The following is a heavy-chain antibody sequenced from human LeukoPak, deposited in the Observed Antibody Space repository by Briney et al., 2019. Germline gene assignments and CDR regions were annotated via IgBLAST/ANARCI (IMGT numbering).Heavy chain of an antibody. V-gene: IGHV4-34*01. CDR3: ASEYSSGTRFDY. CDR1: GGSFSGYY. CDR2: INHSGST. D-gene: IGHD6-19*01. Sequence: SETLSLTCAVSGGSFSGYYWSWVRQPPGKGLEWIGEINHSGSTNYKPSLKSRGTISVDTSKNQFSLKLSAVAAADTAVYYCASEYSSGTRFDYWGQGTLVTVSS. J-gene: IGHJ4*02.